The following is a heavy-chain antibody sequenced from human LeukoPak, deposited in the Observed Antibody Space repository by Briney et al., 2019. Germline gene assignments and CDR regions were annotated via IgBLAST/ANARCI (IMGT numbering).Heavy chain of an antibody. CDR1: GFTFSSYG. CDR2: IWYDGSNK. CDR3: ARDSYYGSGSYAYYYYGMDV. J-gene: IGHJ6*04. Sequence: GGSLRLSCAASGFTFSSYGMHWVRQAPGKGLEWVAVIWYDGSNKYYADSVKGRFTISRDNSKNTLYLQMNRLRAEDTAVYYCARDSYYGSGSYAYYYYGMDVWGKGTTVTVSS. D-gene: IGHD3-10*01. V-gene: IGHV3-33*01.